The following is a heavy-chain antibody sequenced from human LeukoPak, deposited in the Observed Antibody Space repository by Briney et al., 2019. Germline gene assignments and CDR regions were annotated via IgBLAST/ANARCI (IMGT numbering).Heavy chain of an antibody. J-gene: IGHJ4*02. CDR2: IRYDGSNK. D-gene: IGHD6-13*01. Sequence: GGSLRLSCAASGFTFSSYGMHWVRQAPGKGLEWVAFIRYDGSNKYYADSVKGRFTISRDNSKNTLYLQMNSLRAEDTAVYYCARYTGYSSSHADYWGQGTLVTVSS. V-gene: IGHV3-30*02. CDR3: ARYTGYSSSHADY. CDR1: GFTFSSYG.